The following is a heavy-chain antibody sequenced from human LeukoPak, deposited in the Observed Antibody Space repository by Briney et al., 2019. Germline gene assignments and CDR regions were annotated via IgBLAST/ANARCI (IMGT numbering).Heavy chain of an antibody. V-gene: IGHV4-39*01. CDR1: GDSISSRSYC. D-gene: IGHD3-9*01. J-gene: IGHJ4*02. CDR3: ARLSDIFTGYDY. CDR2: TYYSGST. Sequence: AETRSLTCTVSGDSISSRSYCWDWIRQPPGKGLEWIGTTYYSGSTNYNPSLKSRVTISVDTSKNQFSLKLSSVTAADTAVYYCARLSDIFTGYDYWGQGNPVTVSS.